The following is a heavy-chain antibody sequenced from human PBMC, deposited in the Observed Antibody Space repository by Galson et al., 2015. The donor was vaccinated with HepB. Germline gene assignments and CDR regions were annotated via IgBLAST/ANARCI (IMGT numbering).Heavy chain of an antibody. CDR3: AKPPVVLSGARDFGY. CDR1: GFIFSNYG. J-gene: IGHJ4*02. CDR2: ISYSGGST. Sequence: SLRLSCAASGFIFSNYGMSWVRQAPGKGLEWVSGISYSGGSTYYADSVKGRFTISRDNSKNTLFLQMNSLRAEDTAVYYCAKPPVVLSGARDFGYWGQGTLVTVSS. V-gene: IGHV3-23*01. D-gene: IGHD2-2*01.